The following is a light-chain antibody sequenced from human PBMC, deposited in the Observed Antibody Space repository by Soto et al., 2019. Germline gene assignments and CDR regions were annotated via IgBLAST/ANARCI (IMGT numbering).Light chain of an antibody. Sequence: QSVLTQPPSLSGSPGQSITISCTGTSSDVGGYTSVSWYQQHPGKAPKLGIYEVSDRPSGVSSRFSGSKSGNTASLTISGLQAEDEADYYCSSYTSDSTYVFGTGTKLTVL. CDR3: SSYTSDSTYV. CDR2: EVS. CDR1: SSDVGGYTS. J-gene: IGLJ1*01. V-gene: IGLV2-14*01.